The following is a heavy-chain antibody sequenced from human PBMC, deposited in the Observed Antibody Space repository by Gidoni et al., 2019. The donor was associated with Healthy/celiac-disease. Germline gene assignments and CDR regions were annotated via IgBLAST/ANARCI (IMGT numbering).Heavy chain of an antibody. Sequence: QVQLVESGGGVVQPGRSLRLSCAASGFTFSSYAMHWVRQAPGKGLEWVAVVSYDGSNKYYADSVKGRFTISRDNSKNTLYLQMNSLRAEDTAVYYCARGDRIVGATFDYWGQGTLVTVSS. CDR2: VSYDGSNK. V-gene: IGHV3-30-3*01. CDR1: GFTFSSYA. CDR3: ARGDRIVGATFDY. D-gene: IGHD1-26*01. J-gene: IGHJ4*02.